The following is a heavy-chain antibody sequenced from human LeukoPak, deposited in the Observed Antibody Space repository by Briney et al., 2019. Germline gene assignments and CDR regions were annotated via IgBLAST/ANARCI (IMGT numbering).Heavy chain of an antibody. J-gene: IGHJ6*03. D-gene: IGHD1-26*01. Sequence: EASVKVSCKASGYTFTSYGISWVRQAPGQGLEWMGWISAYNGNTNYAQKLQGRVTITADKSTSTAYMELSSLRSEDTAVYYCASQYSGSYYDDFDYYYMDVWGKGTTVTVSS. CDR3: ASQYSGSYYDDFDYYYMDV. CDR1: GYTFTSYG. CDR2: ISAYNGNT. V-gene: IGHV1-18*01.